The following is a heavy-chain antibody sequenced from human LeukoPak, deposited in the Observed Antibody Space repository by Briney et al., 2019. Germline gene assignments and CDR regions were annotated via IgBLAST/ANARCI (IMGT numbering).Heavy chain of an antibody. Sequence: ASVKVSYKASGYTFTSYGISWVRQAPGQGLEWMGWISAYNGNTNYAQKLQGRVTMTTDTSTSTANMELRSLRSDDTAVYYCARGEGGYFDWLLPDAFDIWGQGTMVTVSS. CDR3: ARGEGGYFDWLLPDAFDI. V-gene: IGHV1-18*01. CDR1: GYTFTSYG. D-gene: IGHD3-9*01. J-gene: IGHJ3*02. CDR2: ISAYNGNT.